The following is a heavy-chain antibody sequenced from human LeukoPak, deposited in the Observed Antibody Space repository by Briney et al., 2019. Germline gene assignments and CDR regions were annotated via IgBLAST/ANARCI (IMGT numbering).Heavy chain of an antibody. CDR3: ARLPYDILTGYSYSFDY. Sequence: TSETLFLTCVVYGGSFSGYYWSWIRQPPGKGLEWIGEINHSGGTNYNPSLKSRVTISVDMSKNQFSLKLSSVTAADTAVYYCARLPYDILTGYSYSFDYWGQGTLVTVSS. V-gene: IGHV4-34*01. D-gene: IGHD3-9*01. J-gene: IGHJ4*02. CDR1: GGSFSGYY. CDR2: INHSGGT.